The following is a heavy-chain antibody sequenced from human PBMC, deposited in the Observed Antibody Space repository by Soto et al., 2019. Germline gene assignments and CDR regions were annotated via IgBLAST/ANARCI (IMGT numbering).Heavy chain of an antibody. CDR1: GFTFISYW. V-gene: IGHV3-7*01. CDR2: IKQDGSEK. J-gene: IGHJ4*02. Sequence: GSLRLSCAASGFTFISYWMSWVRQAPGKGLEWVANIKQDGSEKYYVDSVKGRFTISRDNAKNSLYLQMNSLRAEDTAVYYCARAILTGYDSYYFDYWGQGTLVTVSS. CDR3: ARAILTGYDSYYFDY. D-gene: IGHD3-9*01.